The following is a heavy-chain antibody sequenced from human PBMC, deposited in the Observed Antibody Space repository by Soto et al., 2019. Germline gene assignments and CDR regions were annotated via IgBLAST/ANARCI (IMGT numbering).Heavy chain of an antibody. D-gene: IGHD2-15*01. CDR2: ITGNGGST. V-gene: IGHV3-23*01. Sequence: EVQLLDSGGGLAQPGGSLRLSCAAAGFTFSNYAMTWVRQAPGKGLEWVSIITGNGGSTYYSDSVKGRFTISRDNSQNTLYLKMSSLRVEDTAVYYCPRLPLGYCNGANCFRYFEYWGQATLVSVSS. J-gene: IGHJ4*02. CDR1: GFTFSNYA. CDR3: PRLPLGYCNGANCFRYFEY.